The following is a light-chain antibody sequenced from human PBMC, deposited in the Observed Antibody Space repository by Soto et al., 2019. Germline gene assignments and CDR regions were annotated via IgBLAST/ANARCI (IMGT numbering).Light chain of an antibody. Sequence: GDRVTITCRASQSIRSGLAWYQQQPGKAPKRRSYDASSLESAVPSRFSCSGSRTEFTRSISRLQPDDFATYYCQQYNSYYRTFGQGTKV. CDR1: QSIRSG. V-gene: IGKV1-5*01. CDR3: QQYNSYYRT. CDR2: DAS. J-gene: IGKJ1*01.